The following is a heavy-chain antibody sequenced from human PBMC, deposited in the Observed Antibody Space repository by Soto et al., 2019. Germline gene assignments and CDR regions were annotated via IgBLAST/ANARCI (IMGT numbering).Heavy chain of an antibody. CDR2: IYYSGST. CDR3: ARHEWNYYYYYGMDV. J-gene: IGHJ6*02. D-gene: IGHD3-3*01. Sequence: PSETLSLTCTVSGGSISSSSYYWGWIRQPPGKGLEWIGSIYYSGSTYYNPSLKSRVTISVDTSKNQFSLKLSSVTAADTAVYYCARHEWNYYYYYGMDVWGQGTTVTVS. V-gene: IGHV4-39*01. CDR1: GGSISSSSYY.